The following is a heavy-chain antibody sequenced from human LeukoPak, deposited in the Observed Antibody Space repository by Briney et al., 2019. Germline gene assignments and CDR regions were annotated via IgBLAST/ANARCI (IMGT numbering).Heavy chain of an antibody. CDR1: GFTFSNDA. D-gene: IGHD2-2*01. CDR2: IRNDGSGK. CDR3: DCSSTNCYAWGNY. Sequence: SGGSLRLSCAASGFTFSNDAMHWVRQAPGKGLEWVAFIRNDGSGKSYADSARGRFTISRDNSKNILYLEMSSLRPEDTAVYYCDCSSTNCYAWGNYWGQGTLVTVSS. V-gene: IGHV3-30*02. J-gene: IGHJ4*02.